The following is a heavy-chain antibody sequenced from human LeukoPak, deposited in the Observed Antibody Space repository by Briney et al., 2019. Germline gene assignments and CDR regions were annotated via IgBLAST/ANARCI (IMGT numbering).Heavy chain of an antibody. CDR2: IYPTDSDT. J-gene: IGHJ4*02. V-gene: IGHV5-51*01. CDR3: ARQGSGSYYNERTIEY. D-gene: IGHD3-10*01. Sequence: GESLRISCQVSGYIFTNYWIGWVRQMPGKGLESLGVIYPTDSDTTYSPSFQGQVRIPAAKSISTVYLQWSSLRASDTAMYYCARQGSGSYYNERTIEYWGQGTLVTVSS. CDR1: GYIFTNYW.